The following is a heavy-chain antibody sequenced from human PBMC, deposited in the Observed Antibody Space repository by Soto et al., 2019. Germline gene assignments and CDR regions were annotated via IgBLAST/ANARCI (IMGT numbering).Heavy chain of an antibody. CDR3: ASELLGVYWFDP. V-gene: IGHV3-53*01. CDR2: IYSGGST. D-gene: IGHD3-16*01. Sequence: GGSLRLSCAASGFTVSSNYMSWVRQAPGKGLEWVSVIYSGGSTYYADSVKGRFTISRANSKNTLYLQMNSLRAEDTAVYYRASELLGVYWFDPWGQGTLVTVSS. J-gene: IGHJ5*01. CDR1: GFTVSSNY.